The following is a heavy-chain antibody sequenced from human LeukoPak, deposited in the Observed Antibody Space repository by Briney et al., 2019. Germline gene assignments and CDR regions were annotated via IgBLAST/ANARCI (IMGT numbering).Heavy chain of an antibody. Sequence: SETLSLTCSVSGGSINSYYWGWVRQPAGKGLEWIGRIYTTGTTNYSPSLKSRLTMSLDTSKNQFSLKLRSVTAADTAVYYCARGAPSDYWGQGTLVTVSS. CDR1: GGSINSYY. V-gene: IGHV4-4*07. CDR2: IYTTGTT. J-gene: IGHJ4*02. CDR3: ARGAPSDY.